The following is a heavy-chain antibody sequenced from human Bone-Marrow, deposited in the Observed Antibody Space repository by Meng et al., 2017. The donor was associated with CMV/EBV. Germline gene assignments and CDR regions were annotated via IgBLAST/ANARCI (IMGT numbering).Heavy chain of an antibody. J-gene: IGHJ6*02. CDR3: ARDAPRHIVVVPAATGSLRYYGMDV. Sequence: SVKVSCKASGGTFSSYVISWVRQAPGQGLEWMGGIIPIFGTPNYAQKFQGRVTITTDESTSTAYMELSSLRSEDTAVYYCARDAPRHIVVVPAATGSLRYYGMDVWGQGTTVTVSS. CDR1: GGTFSSYV. CDR2: IIPIFGTP. V-gene: IGHV1-69*05. D-gene: IGHD2-2*01.